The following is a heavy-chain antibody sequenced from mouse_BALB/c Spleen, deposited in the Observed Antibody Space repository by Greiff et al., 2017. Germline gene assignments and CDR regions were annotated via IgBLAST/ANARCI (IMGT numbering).Heavy chain of an antibody. Sequence: VQLQQSGPGLVKPGASVKMSCKASGYTFTSYVMHWVKQKPGQGLEWIGYINPYNDGIKYNEKFKGKATLTSDKSTSTTYMELSSLTSEDAAVYYCARGTTAREDYWGQGTSVTVSS. D-gene: IGHD1-2*01. V-gene: IGHV1-14*01. CDR3: ARGTTAREDY. CDR1: GYTFTSYV. J-gene: IGHJ4*01. CDR2: INPYNDGI.